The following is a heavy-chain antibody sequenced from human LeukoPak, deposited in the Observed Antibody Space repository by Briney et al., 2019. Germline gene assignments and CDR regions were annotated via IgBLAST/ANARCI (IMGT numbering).Heavy chain of an antibody. CDR1: GDSIDSGNYY. V-gene: IGHV4-39*02. D-gene: IGHD3-16*01. CDR3: ARLVSPGWFDP. Sequence: SETLSLTCTVSGDSIDSGNYYWGWSRQPPGQGLEWIGNIHFGGNTYYNPSLKSRLGLSLDTSTNRFSLTMTSATAADSAVYYCARLVSPGWFDPWGQGTLVTVSS. J-gene: IGHJ5*02. CDR2: IHFGGNT.